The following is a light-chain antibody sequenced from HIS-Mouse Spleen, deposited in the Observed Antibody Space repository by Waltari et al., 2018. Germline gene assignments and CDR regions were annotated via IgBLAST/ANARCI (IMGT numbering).Light chain of an antibody. CDR3: CSYAGSYTLV. J-gene: IGLJ2*01. V-gene: IGLV2-11*01. Sequence: QSPLTHPRPVPGSPGQSATISSTGPSSDVGVYNYVSWYQQHPGKAPKLMIYDVSKRPSGVPDRFSGSKSGNTASLTISGLQAEDEADYYCCSYAGSYTLVFGGGTKLTVL. CDR1: SSDVGVYNY. CDR2: DVS.